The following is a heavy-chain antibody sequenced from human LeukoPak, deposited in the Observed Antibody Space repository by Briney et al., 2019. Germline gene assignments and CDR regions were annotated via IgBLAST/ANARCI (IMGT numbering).Heavy chain of an antibody. CDR1: GFTFSSYE. CDR2: ISSSGSTI. Sequence: GGSLRLSCAASGFTFSSYEMNWVRQAPEKGLEWISYISSSGSTIYYADSVRGRFTISRDNAMNSLFLQMNSLRAEDTAVYYCATSVFMVFDYWGQGTLVTVSS. CDR3: ATSVFMVFDY. V-gene: IGHV3-48*03. D-gene: IGHD4/OR15-4a*01. J-gene: IGHJ4*02.